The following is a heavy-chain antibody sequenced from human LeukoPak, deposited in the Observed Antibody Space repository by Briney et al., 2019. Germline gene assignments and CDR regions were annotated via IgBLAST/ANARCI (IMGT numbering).Heavy chain of an antibody. D-gene: IGHD2-21*02. CDR1: GFSFNYYG. V-gene: IGHV3-30*18. CDR3: AKPAYCGGDCYSSPFQH. CDR2: TSNDGSNK. Sequence: GGSLRLSCVASGFSFNYYGMYWVRQGPGKGLEWVAVTSNDGSNKYYVDSVKARFTISRDNSKNTLYLQMNSLRAEDTAVYYCAKPAYCGGDCYSSPFQHWGQGTLVTVSS. J-gene: IGHJ1*01.